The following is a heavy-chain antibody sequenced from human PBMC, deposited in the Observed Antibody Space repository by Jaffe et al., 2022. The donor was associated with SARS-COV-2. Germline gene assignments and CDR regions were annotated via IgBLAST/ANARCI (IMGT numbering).Heavy chain of an antibody. CDR3: ARALRPSNVLLWFGENWFDP. CDR2: ISSSSSYI. V-gene: IGHV3-21*01. D-gene: IGHD3-10*01. CDR1: GFTFSSYS. Sequence: EVQLVESGGGLVKPGGSLRLSCAASGFTFSSYSMNWVRQAPGKGLEWVSSISSSSSYIYYADSVKGRFTISRDNAKNSLYLQMNSLRAEDTAVYYCARALRPSNVLLWFGENWFDPWGQGTLVTVSS. J-gene: IGHJ5*02.